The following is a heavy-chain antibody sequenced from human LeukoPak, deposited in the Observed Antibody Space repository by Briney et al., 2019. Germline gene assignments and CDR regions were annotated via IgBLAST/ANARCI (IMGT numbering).Heavy chain of an antibody. CDR1: GFTFSSYS. D-gene: IGHD2-21*02. J-gene: IGHJ6*02. Sequence: PGGSLRLSCAASGFTFSSYSMNWVRQAPGKGLEWVSSISSSSSYIYYADSVKGRFTISRDNAKNSLYLQMNSLRAEDTAVYYCASSFPVNRGGDCYYYYGMDVWGQGTTVTVSS. V-gene: IGHV3-21*01. CDR3: ASSFPVNRGGDCYYYYGMDV. CDR2: ISSSSSYI.